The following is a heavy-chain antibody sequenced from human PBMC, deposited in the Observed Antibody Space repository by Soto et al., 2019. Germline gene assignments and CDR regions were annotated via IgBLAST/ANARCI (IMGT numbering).Heavy chain of an antibody. CDR2: IYHSGST. J-gene: IGHJ4*02. Sequence: PSETLSLTCAVSGGSISSSNWWSWVRQPPGKGLEWIGEIYHSGSTNYNPSLKSRVTISVDKSKNQFSLKLSSVTAADTAVYYCARQSVDTAMEFDDWGQGTLVTVSS. CDR3: ARQSVDTAMEFDD. D-gene: IGHD5-18*01. V-gene: IGHV4-4*02. CDR1: GGSISSSNW.